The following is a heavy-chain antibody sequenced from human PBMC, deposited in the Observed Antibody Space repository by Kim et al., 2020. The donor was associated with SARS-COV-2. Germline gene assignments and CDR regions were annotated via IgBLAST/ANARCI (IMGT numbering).Heavy chain of an antibody. D-gene: IGHD1-26*01. CDR2: ISGSGGST. J-gene: IGHJ5*02. CDR3: ARVPRIVGATGQPGGLNWFDP. Sequence: GGSLRLSCAASGFTFSSYAMSWVRQAPGKGLEWVSAISGSGGSTYYADSVKGRFTISRDNSKNTLYLQMNSLRAEDTAVYYCARVPRIVGATGQPGGLNWFDPWGQGTLVTVSS. V-gene: IGHV3-23*01. CDR1: GFTFSSYA.